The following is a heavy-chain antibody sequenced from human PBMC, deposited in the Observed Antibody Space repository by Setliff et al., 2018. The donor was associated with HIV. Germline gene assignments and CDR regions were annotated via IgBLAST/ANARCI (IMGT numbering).Heavy chain of an antibody. J-gene: IGHJ3*02. Sequence: GASVKVSCKASGYIFSSYGISWVRQAPGQGLEWMGWISAYNGNINYAQKFQGRVTMTRDTSISTAYLELSRLRYDDTAVYYCARDRNDLWSGTLSGLHAVDIWGQGTMVTVSS. CDR1: GYIFSSYG. CDR3: ARDRNDLWSGTLSGLHAVDI. CDR2: ISAYNGNI. D-gene: IGHD3-3*01. V-gene: IGHV1-18*01.